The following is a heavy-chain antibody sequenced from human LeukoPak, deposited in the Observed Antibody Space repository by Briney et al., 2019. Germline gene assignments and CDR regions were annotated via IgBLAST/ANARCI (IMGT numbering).Heavy chain of an antibody. CDR2: INHSGST. V-gene: IGHV4-34*01. D-gene: IGHD2-15*01. CDR3: ARGLHIVVVVAATHPFDY. CDR1: GGSFSGYY. Sequence: SETLSLTCAVYGGSFSGYYWSWLRQPPGKGLEWIGEINHSGSTNYNPSLKSRVTISVDTSKNQFSLKLSSVTAADTAVYYCARGLHIVVVVAATHPFDYWGQGTLVTVSS. J-gene: IGHJ4*02.